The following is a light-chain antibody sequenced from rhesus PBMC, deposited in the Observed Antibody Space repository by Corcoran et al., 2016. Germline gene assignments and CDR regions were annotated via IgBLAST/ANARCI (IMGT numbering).Light chain of an antibody. Sequence: DIQMTQSPSSLSASVGDRVTITCRASQGIDSWLAWYQQRPGKAPKLLIYKASSLQRGVPSRFSGSGAGTEFTLTLSSLQPEDFATYYCQQYSSAPPWTFDQRTKVEIK. CDR1: QGIDSW. V-gene: IGKV1-21*01. CDR3: QQYSSAPPWT. J-gene: IGKJ1*01. CDR2: KAS.